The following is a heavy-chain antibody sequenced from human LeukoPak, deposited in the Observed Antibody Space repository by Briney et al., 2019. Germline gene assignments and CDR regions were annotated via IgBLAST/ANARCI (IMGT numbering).Heavy chain of an antibody. CDR1: GFTFTDHW. Sequence: GGSLRLSCAPSGFTFTDHWMSWVRQAPGKGLERVANIKEDGSEKYYVDSVKGRFTVSRDNVKNSLFLQMNSLRVDDTAVYYCAKSGSSVFWSWGQGTLVTVSS. J-gene: IGHJ5*02. V-gene: IGHV3-7*03. CDR2: IKEDGSEK. D-gene: IGHD3-3*02. CDR3: AKSGSSVFWS.